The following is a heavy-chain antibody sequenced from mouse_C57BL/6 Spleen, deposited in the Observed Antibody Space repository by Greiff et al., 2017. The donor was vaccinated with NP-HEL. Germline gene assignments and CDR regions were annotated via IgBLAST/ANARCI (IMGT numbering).Heavy chain of an antibody. J-gene: IGHJ2*01. CDR1: GFTFTDYY. CDR2: IRNKANGYTT. CDR3: ARSTEGFDY. Sequence: EVQLVESGGGLVQPGGSLSLSCAASGFTFTDYYMSWVRQPPGKALEWLGFIRNKANGYTTEYSASVKGRFTISRDNSQSILYLQMNALRAEDSATYYCARSTEGFDYWGQGTTLTVSS. V-gene: IGHV7-3*01.